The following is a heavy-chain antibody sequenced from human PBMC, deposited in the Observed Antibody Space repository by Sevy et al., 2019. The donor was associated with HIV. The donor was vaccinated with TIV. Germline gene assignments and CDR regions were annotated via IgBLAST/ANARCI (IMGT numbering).Heavy chain of an antibody. CDR3: VRDGGRITMVQGVLAYYHGMDV. V-gene: IGHV3-21*01. CDR1: GFTFSIYS. D-gene: IGHD3-10*01. Sequence: GGSLRLSCAASGFTFSIYSMNWVRQAPGKGLEWVSSSSSSSNYIYYADSVKGRFTISRDNAKNSLYLQMNSLRAEDTAVYYWVRDGGRITMVQGVLAYYHGMDVWGQGTTVTVSS. CDR2: SSSSSNYI. J-gene: IGHJ6*02.